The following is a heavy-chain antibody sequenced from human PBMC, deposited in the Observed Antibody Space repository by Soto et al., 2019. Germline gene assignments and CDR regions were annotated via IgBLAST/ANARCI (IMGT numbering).Heavy chain of an antibody. CDR2: MYFGGSF. Sequence: SETLSLTCAVSGGSISSTGYWSWIRQPPGKGLEWLGFMYFGGSFNYNPSLTSRVTISVDTSKNQFSLKVTSVTAADTAVYYCARSYYHGTGFAVDPWGQGTLVTVSS. J-gene: IGHJ5*02. V-gene: IGHV4-61*05. CDR1: GGSISSTGY. D-gene: IGHD3-22*01. CDR3: ARSYYHGTGFAVDP.